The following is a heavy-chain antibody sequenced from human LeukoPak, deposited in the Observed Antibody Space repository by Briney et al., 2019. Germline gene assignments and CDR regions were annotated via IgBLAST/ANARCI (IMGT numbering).Heavy chain of an antibody. V-gene: IGHV3-53*01. D-gene: IGHD1-26*01. CDR3: ARDMSGPLDY. J-gene: IGHJ4*02. Sequence: GGSLRLSCAASGFSVSSNDMNWVRQAPGKGLEWVSVIYSGGSTYYADSVKGRFTISRDSSKNTLFLQINSLRAEDTAVYYCARDMSGPLDYWGQGTLVTVSS. CDR2: IYSGGST. CDR1: GFSVSSND.